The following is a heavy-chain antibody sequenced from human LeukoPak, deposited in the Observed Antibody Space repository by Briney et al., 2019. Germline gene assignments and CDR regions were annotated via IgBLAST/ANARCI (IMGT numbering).Heavy chain of an antibody. CDR2: ISGSGDNT. V-gene: IGHV3-23*01. D-gene: IGHD3-22*01. J-gene: IGHJ4*02. CDR3: AKGSYYDSSGSFYFDY. Sequence: GGSLRLSCAASGFTFSSYAMSWVRQAPGKGLKWVSGISGSGDNTYYADSVKGRFTISRDNSKNTLYVQVNSLGTEDTAAYYCAKGSYYDSSGSFYFDYWGQGTLVTVSS. CDR1: GFTFSSYA.